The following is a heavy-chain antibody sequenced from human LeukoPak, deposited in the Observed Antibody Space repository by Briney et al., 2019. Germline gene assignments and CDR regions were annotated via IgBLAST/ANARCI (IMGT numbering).Heavy chain of an antibody. CDR3: ARHERMTTYDY. Sequence: PSETLSLTCTVSGGSISNYFWSWIRQPPGKGLEWIGYIYYSGSTNYNPSLKSRVTISVDTSKNQFSLNLNSVTAADTAVYYCARHERMTTYDYWGQGTLVTVSS. V-gene: IGHV4-59*08. J-gene: IGHJ4*02. CDR2: IYYSGST. D-gene: IGHD4-11*01. CDR1: GGSISNYF.